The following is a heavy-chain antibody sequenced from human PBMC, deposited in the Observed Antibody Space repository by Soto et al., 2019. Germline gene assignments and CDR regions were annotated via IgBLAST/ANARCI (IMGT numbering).Heavy chain of an antibody. J-gene: IGHJ4*02. CDR2: IFYVGST. Sequence: PSETLSLTCSVSGGPFISPTIYWGWIRQPPGKGLEWIGSIFYVGSTYQNPSLKSRVTISVDTSKSQLSLKLVSVSAADTAVYYCAKSTVAGTPFDSWGQG. D-gene: IGHD6-19*01. V-gene: IGHV4-39*01. CDR3: AKSTVAGTPFDS. CDR1: GGPFISPTIY.